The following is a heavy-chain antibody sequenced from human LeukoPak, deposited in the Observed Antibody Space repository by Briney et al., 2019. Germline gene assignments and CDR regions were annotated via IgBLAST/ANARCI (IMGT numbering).Heavy chain of an antibody. J-gene: IGHJ3*02. D-gene: IGHD4-11*01. CDR3: ARHSGPVIPDGLDI. CDR1: GDSIHSSVYY. V-gene: IGHV4-39*01. CDR2: VYYTGST. Sequence: PSETLSLTCTVSGDSIHSSVYYWCRVRQPPGKGLEWIGNVYYTGSTFYNPSLESRVTISVDTSKNQFSLKLSSMTAADTAVYFCARHSGPVIPDGLDIWGQGTMVTVSS.